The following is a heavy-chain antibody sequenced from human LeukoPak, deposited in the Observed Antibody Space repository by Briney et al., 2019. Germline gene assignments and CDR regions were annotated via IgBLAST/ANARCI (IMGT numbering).Heavy chain of an antibody. CDR2: INSNNGGT. J-gene: IGHJ5*02. CDR3: ARGQSGHSWFDP. Sequence: ASMKVSCKASGYTFTDYYMHWVRQAPGQGLEWMGWINSNNGGTNYAQKFHGRVTLTRDTSINTAYMDLSRLTSDDTAVYYCARGQSGHSWFDPWGQGTLVTVSS. CDR1: GYTFTDYY. V-gene: IGHV1-2*02.